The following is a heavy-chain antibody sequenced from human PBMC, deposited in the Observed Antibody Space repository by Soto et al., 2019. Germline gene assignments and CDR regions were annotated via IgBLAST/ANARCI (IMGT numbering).Heavy chain of an antibody. V-gene: IGHV4-31*03. J-gene: IGHJ4*02. Sequence: QVQLQESGPGLVKPSQTLSLTCTVSGGSISSGGYYWSWIRQHPGKGLEWIGYIYYSGSTYYNPSPHSRVTISVHTSNNQYSLKLISVPAADTAVYSCARKATVTTCFDYWGQGTLVTVSS. D-gene: IGHD4-17*01. CDR3: ARKATVTTCFDY. CDR2: IYYSGST. CDR1: GGSISSGGYY.